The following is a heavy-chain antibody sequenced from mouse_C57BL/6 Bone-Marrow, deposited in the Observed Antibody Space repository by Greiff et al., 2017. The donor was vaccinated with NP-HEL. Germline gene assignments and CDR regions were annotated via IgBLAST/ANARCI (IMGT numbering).Heavy chain of an antibody. V-gene: IGHV5-2*01. D-gene: IGHD2-4*01. CDR3: ARQIYYDPAWFAY. J-gene: IGHJ3*01. Sequence: EVHLVESGGGLVQPGESLQLSCESNEYEFPSHDMSWVRKTPEKRLELVAAINSDGGSTYYPDTMARRFIIFRDNTKKTLYLQMSSLRAEDTALYYCARQIYYDPAWFAYWGQGTLVTVSA. CDR1: EYEFPSHD. CDR2: INSDGGST.